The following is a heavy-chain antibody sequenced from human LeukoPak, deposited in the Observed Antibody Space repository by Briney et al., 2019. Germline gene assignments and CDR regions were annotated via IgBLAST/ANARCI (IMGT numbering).Heavy chain of an antibody. J-gene: IGHJ4*02. D-gene: IGHD1-26*01. V-gene: IGHV3-53*01. CDR1: GFTVSSNY. CDR3: ARGFVGARVSAGDY. Sequence: GGPLRLFCAASGFTVSSNYMRWVRQAPGEGLEWVSAIYSCGSTYHAGSGKGRFHISRDNSKNTLYLQMNSQRAEDTAVYYCARGFVGARVSAGDYWGQGTLVTVSS. CDR2: IYSCGST.